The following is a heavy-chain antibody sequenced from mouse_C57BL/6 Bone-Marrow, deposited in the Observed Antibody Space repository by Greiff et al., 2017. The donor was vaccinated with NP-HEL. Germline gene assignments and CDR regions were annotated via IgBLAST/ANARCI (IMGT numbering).Heavy chain of an antibody. D-gene: IGHD2-10*02. CDR2: INPSSGYT. CDR3: ARRRYGNPAYFDY. Sequence: VQLQQSGAELAKPGASVQLSCKASGYTFTSYWMHWVKQRPGQGLEWIGYINPSSGYTKYNQKFKDKATLTADKSSSTAYMQLSSLTYEDSAVYYCARRRYGNPAYFDYWGQGTTLTVSS. CDR1: GYTFTSYW. V-gene: IGHV1-7*01. J-gene: IGHJ2*01.